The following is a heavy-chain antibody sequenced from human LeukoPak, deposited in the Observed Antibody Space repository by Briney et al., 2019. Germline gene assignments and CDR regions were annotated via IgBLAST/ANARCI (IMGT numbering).Heavy chain of an antibody. D-gene: IGHD3-9*01. CDR3: ARGGDYDISNWFDP. Sequence: PGRSLRLSCAASGFTFSSYGMHWVRQAPGKGLEWVAVISYDGSNKYYADSVKGRFTISRDNAKNSLYLQMNSLRAEDTAVYYCARGGDYDISNWFDPWGQGTLVTVSS. V-gene: IGHV3-30*03. J-gene: IGHJ5*02. CDR2: ISYDGSNK. CDR1: GFTFSSYG.